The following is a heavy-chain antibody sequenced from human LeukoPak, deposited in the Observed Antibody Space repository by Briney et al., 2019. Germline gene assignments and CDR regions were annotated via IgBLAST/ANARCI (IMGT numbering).Heavy chain of an antibody. V-gene: IGHV4/OR15-8*01. D-gene: IGHD6-19*01. CDR1: GGSISSSIR. CDR2: IHHEGST. J-gene: IGHJ4*02. CDR3: TAQGGWYIDY. Sequence: SETLSLTCGVSGGSISSSIRWSWVRQPPGKGLEWIGEIHHEGSTKYSPSLKSRVTISVDESKNQFSLKLNSMTAADTAVYYCTAQGGWYIDYWGQGTLVTVSS.